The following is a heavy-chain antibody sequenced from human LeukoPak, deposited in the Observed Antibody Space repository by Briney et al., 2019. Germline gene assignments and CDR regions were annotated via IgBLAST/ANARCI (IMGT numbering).Heavy chain of an antibody. Sequence: ASVKASCKASGYTFTGYYMHWVRQAPGQGLEWMGWINPNSGGTNYAQKFQGRVTMTRDTSISAAYMELSRLRSGDTAVYYCARLRRDGYRNYFDYWGQGTLVTVSS. V-gene: IGHV1-2*02. CDR1: GYTFTGYY. CDR2: INPNSGGT. D-gene: IGHD5-24*01. CDR3: ARLRRDGYRNYFDY. J-gene: IGHJ4*02.